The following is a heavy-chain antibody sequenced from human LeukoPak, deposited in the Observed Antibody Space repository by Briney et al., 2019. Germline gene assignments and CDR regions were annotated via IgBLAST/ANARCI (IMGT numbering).Heavy chain of an antibody. CDR1: GDSVPSNSAA. D-gene: IGHD3-10*01. V-gene: IGHV6-1*01. CDR2: TYYGSKWYN. Sequence: SQTLSLTCALSGDSVPSNSAAWNWIRQSPSRGLEWLGRTYYGSKWYNDHAVSVKSRITIDPDTSKNQFSLQLNSVTPEDTAVYYCARVLTPLWFGDPRSYYFDYWGQGTLVTVSS. J-gene: IGHJ4*02. CDR3: ARVLTPLWFGDPRSYYFDY.